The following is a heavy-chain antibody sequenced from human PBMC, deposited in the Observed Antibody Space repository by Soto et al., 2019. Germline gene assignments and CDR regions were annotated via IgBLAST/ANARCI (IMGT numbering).Heavy chain of an antibody. CDR1: GGSINSHH. CDR3: AREKDYYFNAMDV. J-gene: IGHJ6*02. CDR2: IYSTGST. V-gene: IGHV4-4*07. Sequence: PSETLSLTCTVSGGSINSHHWTWIRQPAGKGLEWIGRIYSTGSTNYNPSLESRVTMSVDTSKNQFSLKLRSVTAADTAVYFCAREKDYYFNAMDVWGQGTTVTVSS.